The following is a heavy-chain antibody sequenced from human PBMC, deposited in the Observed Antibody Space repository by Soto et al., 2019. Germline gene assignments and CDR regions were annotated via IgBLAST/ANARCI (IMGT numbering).Heavy chain of an antibody. CDR1: GGTFSTYA. D-gene: IGHD3-22*01. CDR3: ARGVHYDSSCYYYSY. J-gene: IGHJ4*02. V-gene: IGHV1-69*13. CDR2: IIPLFGTA. Sequence: SVKVSCKASGGTFSTYAIDWVRQAPGQGLEWMGGIIPLFGTAKYAQNFQGRITITADESTNTAYMELRSLRSQDTAVYYCARGVHYDSSCYYYSYWGQGNLVTV.